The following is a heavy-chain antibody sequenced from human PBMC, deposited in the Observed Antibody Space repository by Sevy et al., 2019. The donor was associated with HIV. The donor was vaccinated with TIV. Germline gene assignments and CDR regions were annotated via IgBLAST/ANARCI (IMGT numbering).Heavy chain of an antibody. D-gene: IGHD6-13*01. V-gene: IGHV1-69*13. Sequence: ASVKVSCKASGGTFNNYAVNWVRQPPGHGLEWMGGIIPMFGSANYVQKFQGRVTITADESTSTAYMEVSSLRSDDTAVYYCAKSISWYASFDSWGQGTLVTVSS. CDR2: IIPMFGSA. CDR3: AKSISWYASFDS. J-gene: IGHJ4*02. CDR1: GGTFNNYA.